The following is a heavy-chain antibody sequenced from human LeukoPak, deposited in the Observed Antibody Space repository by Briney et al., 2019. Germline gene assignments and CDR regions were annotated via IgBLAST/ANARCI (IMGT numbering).Heavy chain of an antibody. V-gene: IGHV3-23*01. CDR2: ISGRGGST. CDR1: GFPFSTYH. CDR3: ARDKSVGATPLAY. J-gene: IGHJ4*02. Sequence: SGGSLSLSCAASGFPFSTYHMSWVRQAPGKGLEWVSGISGRGGSTFYADSVKGRVTISRDNSKNTLYLQMNSLRAEDTAVYYCARDKSVGATPLAYWSQGTLVTVSS. D-gene: IGHD1-26*01.